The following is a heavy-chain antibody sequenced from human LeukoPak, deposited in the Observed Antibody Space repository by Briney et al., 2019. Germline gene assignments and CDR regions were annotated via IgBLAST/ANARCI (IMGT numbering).Heavy chain of an antibody. D-gene: IGHD6-19*01. Sequence: SETLSLTCTVSGGSISSCYWSWIRQPPGKGLEWIGYIYYSGSTNYNPSLKSRVTISVDTSKNQFSLKLSSVTAADTAVYYCARGNRIAVAGGWFDPWGQGTLVTVSS. CDR2: IYYSGST. CDR3: ARGNRIAVAGGWFDP. J-gene: IGHJ5*02. CDR1: GGSISSCY. V-gene: IGHV4-59*08.